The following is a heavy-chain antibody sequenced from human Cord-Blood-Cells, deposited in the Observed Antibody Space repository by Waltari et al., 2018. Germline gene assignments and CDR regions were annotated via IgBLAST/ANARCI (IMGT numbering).Heavy chain of an antibody. CDR1: GFTFSSYW. J-gene: IGHJ4*02. CDR2: IKQDGSEK. D-gene: IGHD2-8*01. CDR3: ARTPLYCTNGVCYFDY. V-gene: IGHV3-7*01. Sequence: EVQLVESGGGLVQPGGSLRLSCAASGFTFSSYWMSWVRQAPGKGLEWVANIKQDGSEKYYVDSGKGRFTISRDNAKNSLYLQMNSLRAEDTAVYYCARTPLYCTNGVCYFDYWGQGTLVTVSS.